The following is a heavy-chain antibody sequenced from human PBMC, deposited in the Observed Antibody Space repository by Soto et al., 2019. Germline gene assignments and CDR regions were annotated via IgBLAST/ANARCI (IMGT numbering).Heavy chain of an antibody. D-gene: IGHD6-19*01. V-gene: IGHV3-7*01. CDR3: ARDLAVAEDAFDI. Sequence: GGSLRLSCAASGFTFSSYWMSWVRQAPGKGLEWVANIKQDGSEKYYVDSVKGRFTISRDNAKNSLYLQMNSLRAEDTAVYYCARDLAVAEDAFDIWGQGTMVTVSS. CDR2: IKQDGSEK. CDR1: GFTFSSYW. J-gene: IGHJ3*02.